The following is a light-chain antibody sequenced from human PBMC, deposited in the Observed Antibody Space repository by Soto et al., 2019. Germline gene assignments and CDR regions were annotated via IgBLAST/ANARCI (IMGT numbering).Light chain of an antibody. CDR1: QSVNSN. J-gene: IGKJ1*01. Sequence: ASQSVNSNLAWYQQKPGQAPSLLIYGASTRAAGIAARFRGAGCGTEFTLTISSLQAEDVVVDYCQQYDYWPRTFGQGTKLEIK. CDR2: GAS. CDR3: QQYDYWPRT. V-gene: IGKV3-15*01.